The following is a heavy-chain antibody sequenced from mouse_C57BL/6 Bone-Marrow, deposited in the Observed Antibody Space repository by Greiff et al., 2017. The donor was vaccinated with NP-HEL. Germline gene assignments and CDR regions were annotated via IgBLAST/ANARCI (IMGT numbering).Heavy chain of an antibody. V-gene: IGHV1-64*01. J-gene: IGHJ2*01. CDR2: IHPNSGST. D-gene: IGHD2-5*01. CDR1: GYTFTSYW. CDR3: ARYDSNQWYFDY. Sequence: QVQLQQPGAELVKPGASVKLSCKASGYTFTSYWMHWVKQRPGQGLEWIGLIHPNSGSTNYNDKVKGKATLTVDKSASTACMQLISSTSEDSAVDNCARYDSNQWYFDYWGQGTTLTVSS.